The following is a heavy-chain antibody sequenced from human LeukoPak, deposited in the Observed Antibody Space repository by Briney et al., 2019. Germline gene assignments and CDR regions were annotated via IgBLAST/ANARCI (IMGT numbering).Heavy chain of an antibody. CDR3: AKSNGYGLVDI. CDR1: GGSFSGYY. J-gene: IGHJ3*02. CDR2: IFYSGST. Sequence: SETLSLTCAVYGGSFSGYYWGWIRQPPGKGLEWIGNIFYSGSTYYSPSLRSRVTISLDTSRNQFSLKLNSVTAADTTVYYCAKSNGYGLVDIWGQGTMVTVSS. V-gene: IGHV4-34*12. D-gene: IGHD3-10*01.